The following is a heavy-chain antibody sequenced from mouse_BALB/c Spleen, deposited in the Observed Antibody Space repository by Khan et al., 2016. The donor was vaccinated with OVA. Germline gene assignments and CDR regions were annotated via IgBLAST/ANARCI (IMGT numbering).Heavy chain of an antibody. V-gene: IGHV5-6-3*01. J-gene: IGHJ2*01. CDR1: GFTFSSYG. CDR2: INTNVGST. Sequence: EVHLVESGGGLVQPGGSLKLSCAASGFTFSSYGMSWVRQTPDKRLELVATINTNVGSTYYPDSVKGRFTISRDNATNTLYLQMSSLKSEDTAMYYCARVGIIYYGNYAYYFDYWGQGTTLTVSS. D-gene: IGHD2-1*01. CDR3: ARVGIIYYGNYAYYFDY.